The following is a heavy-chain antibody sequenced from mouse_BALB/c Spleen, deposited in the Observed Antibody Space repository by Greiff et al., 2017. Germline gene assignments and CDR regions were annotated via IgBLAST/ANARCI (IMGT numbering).Heavy chain of an antibody. CDR2: ISDGGSYT. CDR3: ARASNPLYYHGQAWLAY. Sequence: EVMVVESGGGLVKPGGSLKLSCAASGFTFSDYYMSWVRQTPEKRLEWVATISDGGSYTYYPDSVKGRFTISRDNAKNNLYLQMSSLKSEDTAMYYGARASNPLYYHGQAWLAYWGQGTLVTVSA. D-gene: IGHD1-1*01. J-gene: IGHJ3*01. V-gene: IGHV5-4*02. CDR1: GFTFSDYY.